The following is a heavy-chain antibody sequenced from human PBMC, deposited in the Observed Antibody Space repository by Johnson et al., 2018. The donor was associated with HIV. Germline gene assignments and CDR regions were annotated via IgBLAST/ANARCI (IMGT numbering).Heavy chain of an antibody. CDR2: IKQDGSEK. D-gene: IGHD4-23*01. V-gene: IGHV3-7*05. CDR1: GFTFSRYA. CDR3: ARDGNHPSQGAFDI. J-gene: IGHJ3*02. Sequence: QLVESGGGVVQPGRSLRLSCAASGFTFSRYAMHWVRQAPGKGLEWVANIKQDGSEKYYVDSVKGRFTISRDNAKNSLYLQMNSLRAEDTAVYYCARDGNHPSQGAFDIWGQGTMVTVSS.